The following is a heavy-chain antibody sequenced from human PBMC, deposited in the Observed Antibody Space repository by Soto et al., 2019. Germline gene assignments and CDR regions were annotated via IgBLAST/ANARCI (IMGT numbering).Heavy chain of an antibody. Sequence: QLQLQESGSGLVKPSQTLSLTCAVSGGSISSGGYSWSWIRQPPGKGLEWIGYIYHSGSTYYNPSLQSRVTISVDRSKNQFSMKLSSVTAADTAVYYCARETRGVTRTFDIWGQGTMVTVSS. CDR2: IYHSGST. CDR1: GGSISSGGYS. D-gene: IGHD2-8*02. CDR3: ARETRGVTRTFDI. V-gene: IGHV4-30-2*01. J-gene: IGHJ3*02.